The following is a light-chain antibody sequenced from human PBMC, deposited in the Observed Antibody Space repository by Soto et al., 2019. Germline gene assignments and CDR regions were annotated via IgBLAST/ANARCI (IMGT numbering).Light chain of an antibody. CDR3: SSYTGSSTLV. CDR2: EVS. J-gene: IGLJ2*01. Sequence: QSVLAQPASVSGSPGQSITVSCTGTSSDVGGYNYVSWYQQHPGKAPKLMIYEVSYRPSGVSNRFSGSKSGNTASLTISGLQAEDEADYYCSSYTGSSTLVFGGGTKGTV. V-gene: IGLV2-14*01. CDR1: SSDVGGYNY.